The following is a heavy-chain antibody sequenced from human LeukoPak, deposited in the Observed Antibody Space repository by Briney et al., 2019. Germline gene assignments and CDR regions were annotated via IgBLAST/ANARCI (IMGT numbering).Heavy chain of an antibody. Sequence: SETLSLTCTVSGGSISSYYRRWIRQPARRGLEWIGRIYTCGSAHYNPSLTSRVTLSVDTSKNQFSLKLSSATAADTAVYYCARDRGLTAMVTLVHYNMDVWGKGTTVTVSS. CDR3: ARDRGLTAMVTLVHYNMDV. V-gene: IGHV4-4*07. J-gene: IGHJ6*03. CDR1: GGSISSYY. CDR2: IYTCGSA. D-gene: IGHD5-18*01.